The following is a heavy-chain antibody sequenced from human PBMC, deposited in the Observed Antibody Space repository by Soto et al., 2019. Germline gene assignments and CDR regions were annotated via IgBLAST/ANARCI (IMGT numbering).Heavy chain of an antibody. Sequence: PSETLSLTCTVSGGSISSGGYYWSWIRQHPGKGLEWIGYIYYSGSTYYNPSLKSRVTISVDTSKNQFSLKLSSVTAADTAVYYCATDRVDDFGGEDVWGQGTTVTVSS. CDR3: ATDRVDDFGGEDV. CDR2: IYYSGST. J-gene: IGHJ6*02. CDR1: GGSISSGGYY. V-gene: IGHV4-31*03. D-gene: IGHD3-16*01.